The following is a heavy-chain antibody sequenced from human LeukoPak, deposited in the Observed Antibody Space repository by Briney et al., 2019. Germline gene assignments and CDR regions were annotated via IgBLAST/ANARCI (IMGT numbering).Heavy chain of an antibody. J-gene: IGHJ4*02. CDR1: GFTFNSYG. CDR2: IWFDGSNK. V-gene: IGHV3-33*01. CDR3: ARDRGTRRPLDY. Sequence: GGSLRLSCTASGFTFNSYGMHWVRQAPGKGLEWVALIWFDGSNKYHADSVKGRFTISRDNSKDTLYLQMDHLKIEDTAVYYCARDRGTRRPLDYWGQGALVTGSS. D-gene: IGHD1/OR15-1a*01.